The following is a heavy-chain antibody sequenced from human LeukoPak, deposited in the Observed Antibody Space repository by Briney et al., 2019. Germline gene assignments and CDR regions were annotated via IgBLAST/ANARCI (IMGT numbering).Heavy chain of an antibody. CDR3: AKANSREVPAAILGY. Sequence: GGSLRLSCAASGFTFSSYGMHWVRQAPGKGLEWVAFIRYDGSNKYYADSVKGRFTISRDNSKNTLYLQMNSLRAEDTAVYYCAKANSREVPAAILGYWGQRTLVTVSP. D-gene: IGHD2-2*02. J-gene: IGHJ4*02. CDR2: IRYDGSNK. V-gene: IGHV3-30*02. CDR1: GFTFSSYG.